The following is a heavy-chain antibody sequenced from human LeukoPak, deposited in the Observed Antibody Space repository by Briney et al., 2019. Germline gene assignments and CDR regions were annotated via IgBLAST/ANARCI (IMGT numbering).Heavy chain of an antibody. CDR1: GFTFSSYA. CDR3: ARTLITRRYYDFWSGPTNWFDP. Sequence: GWSLRLSCAASGFTFSSYAMHWVRQAPGKGLEWVAVISYDGSNKYYADSVKGRFTISRDNSKNTLYLQMNSLRAEDTAVYYCARTLITRRYYDFWSGPTNWFDPWGQGTLVTVSS. CDR2: ISYDGSNK. D-gene: IGHD3-3*01. V-gene: IGHV3-30-3*01. J-gene: IGHJ5*02.